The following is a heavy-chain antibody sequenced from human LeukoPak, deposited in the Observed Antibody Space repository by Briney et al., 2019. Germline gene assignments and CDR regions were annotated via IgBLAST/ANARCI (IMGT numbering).Heavy chain of an antibody. D-gene: IGHD3-10*01. Sequence: GGSLRLSCSASGFTFRNYAMHWVRQAPGKGLEYVSVISSNGGSTYFADLVKGRFTISRDSSKNTVYLQMSSLRAEDTAVYYCVKDGADFGENGWFDPWGQGTLVTVSS. CDR3: VKDGADFGENGWFDP. CDR1: GFTFRNYA. CDR2: ISSNGGST. J-gene: IGHJ5*02. V-gene: IGHV3-64D*09.